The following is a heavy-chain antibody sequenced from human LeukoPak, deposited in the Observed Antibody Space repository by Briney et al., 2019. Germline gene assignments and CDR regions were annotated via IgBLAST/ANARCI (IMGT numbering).Heavy chain of an antibody. CDR1: GGSFSGYY. J-gene: IGHJ4*02. D-gene: IGHD4-17*01. V-gene: IGHV4-34*01. CDR2: INHSGST. Sequence: PSETLSLTCAVYGGSFSGYYWSWIRQPPGKGLEWIGEINHSGSTNYNPSLKSRVTISVVTSKNHFSLKLSSVTAALTAVYYCARGNYGDFPDYFNYWGQGTLVSVSS. CDR3: ARGNYGDFPDYFNY.